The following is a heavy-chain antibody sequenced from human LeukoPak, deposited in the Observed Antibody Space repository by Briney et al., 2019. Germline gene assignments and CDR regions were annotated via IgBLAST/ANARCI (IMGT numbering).Heavy chain of an antibody. CDR2: IYRGGGT. J-gene: IGHJ4*02. D-gene: IGHD6-13*01. CDR3: TREGRSLAAARYYFDY. V-gene: IGHV3-66*01. CDR1: GFTVSSNY. Sequence: HPGGSLRLSCAASGFTVSSNYMSWVRQAPGKGLEWVSVIYRGGGTYYADSVRGRFTISRDNSNNTVFLQMNSLRAEDTAMYYCTREGRSLAAARYYFDYWGQGTLVTVSS.